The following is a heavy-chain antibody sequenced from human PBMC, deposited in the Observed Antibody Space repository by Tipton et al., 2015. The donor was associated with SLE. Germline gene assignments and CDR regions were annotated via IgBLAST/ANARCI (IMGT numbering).Heavy chain of an antibody. CDR3: ARDSSGWYGEVY. CDR2: IYYSGST. Sequence: TLSLTCAVYGGSLNGYFWTWIRQSPGKGLEWIGSIYYSGSTYYNPSLKSRVTISVDTSKNQFSLKLSSVTAADTAVYYCARDSSGWYGEVYWGQGTLVTVSS. V-gene: IGHV4-34*11. D-gene: IGHD6-19*01. CDR1: GGSLNGYF. J-gene: IGHJ4*02.